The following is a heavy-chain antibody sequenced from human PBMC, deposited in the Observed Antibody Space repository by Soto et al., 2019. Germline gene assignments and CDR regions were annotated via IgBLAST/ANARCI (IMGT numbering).Heavy chain of an antibody. J-gene: IGHJ6*04. CDR3: ARNRYYGMDV. Sequence: SETLSLPCTVSGDSISSFYWSWVRQPSGKGLEWIGHVYYTGSTNYNPSLKGRVTLSVDMSNNHFSLKLKSVTAADTAVYFCARNRYYGMDVWGKGTTVT. V-gene: IGHV4-59*01. CDR2: VYYTGST. CDR1: GDSISSFY.